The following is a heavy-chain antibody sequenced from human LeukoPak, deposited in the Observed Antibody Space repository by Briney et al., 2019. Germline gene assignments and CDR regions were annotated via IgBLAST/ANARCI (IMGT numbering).Heavy chain of an antibody. Sequence: SETLSLTCNVSGGSIRGYYWSWIRQPPGKGLEWIGYIYSSGSTNYNPSLKSRVTMSVDTSKNQFSLKVSSVTAADTAVYYCARRRRIQLWRRLRYDAFDIWGQGTMVTVSS. CDR3: ARRRRIQLWRRLRYDAFDI. J-gene: IGHJ3*02. CDR2: IYSSGST. CDR1: GGSIRGYY. D-gene: IGHD5-18*01. V-gene: IGHV4-59*01.